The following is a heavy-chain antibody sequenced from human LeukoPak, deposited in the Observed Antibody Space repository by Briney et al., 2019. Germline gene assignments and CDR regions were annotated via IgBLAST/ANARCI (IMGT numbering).Heavy chain of an antibody. V-gene: IGHV3-72*01. CDR1: GFIFSDQY. D-gene: IGHD1-7*01. CDR2: TQNKANSYTI. J-gene: IGHJ3*02. Sequence: GGPLRLSCAVSGFIFSDQYMDWVRQAPGKGLEWVGRTQNKANSYTIDYAASVRGRFTISRDDSKNSLSLQMNSLKTEDTAVYYCVRRNYVAFDIWGQGTMVIVSS. CDR3: VRRNYVAFDI.